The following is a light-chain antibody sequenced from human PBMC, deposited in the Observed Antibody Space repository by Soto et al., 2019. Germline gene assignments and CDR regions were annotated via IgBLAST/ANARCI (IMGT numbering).Light chain of an antibody. V-gene: IGKV1-5*03. CDR1: QTISSW. J-gene: IGKJ1*01. CDR2: KAS. CDR3: QHYNSYSEA. Sequence: DIHMTQSPSSLYASIGARVPITCRASQTISSWLAWYQQKPGKAPKLLIYKASTLKSGVPSRFSGSGSGTEFTLTISSLQPDDFATYYCQHYNSYSEAFGQGTKVDIK.